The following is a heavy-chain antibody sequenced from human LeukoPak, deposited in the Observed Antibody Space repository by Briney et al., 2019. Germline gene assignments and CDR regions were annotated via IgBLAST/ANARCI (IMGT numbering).Heavy chain of an antibody. D-gene: IGHD3-22*01. J-gene: IGHJ1*01. V-gene: IGHV3-48*01. CDR2: ISHDSGIR. CDR1: GFTLNRDS. Sequence: GGSLRLSCAASGFTLNRDSMNWVRQAPGKGLEWISYISHDSGIRYYADSVRGRFTISRDNAKNSLYLQMNSLRAEDTAVYYCATYSSLNRREFQYWGQGTLLTVSS. CDR3: ATYSSLNRREFQY.